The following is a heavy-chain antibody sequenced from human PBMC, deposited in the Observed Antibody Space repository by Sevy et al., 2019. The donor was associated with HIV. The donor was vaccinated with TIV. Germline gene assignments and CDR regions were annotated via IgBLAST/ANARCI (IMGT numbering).Heavy chain of an antibody. J-gene: IGHJ4*02. D-gene: IGHD6-19*01. CDR3: ARGGSSGWTYFDY. Sequence: ASVKVSCKASGYTSSNYYLHWVRQAPGQGLEWMGIINPSGGSTTYGQRFQGRVTITRDTSTSTVYMELSSLRSEDTAVFFCARGGSSGWTYFDYWGQGTLVTVSS. CDR1: GYTSSNYY. CDR2: INPSGGST. V-gene: IGHV1-46*01.